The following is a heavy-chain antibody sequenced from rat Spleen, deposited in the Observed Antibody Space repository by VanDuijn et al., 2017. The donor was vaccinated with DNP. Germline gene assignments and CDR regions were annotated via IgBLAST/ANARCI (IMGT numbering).Heavy chain of an antibody. J-gene: IGHJ3*01. CDR2: ISYSGST. CDR3: ATGGAGIWFAY. CDR1: GSSIIRNY. Sequence: EVQLQESGPGLVKPSQSLSLTCSVPGSSIIRNYWAWIRKFPGNKMEWTGYISYSGSTNYNPSLNSRISITRDTSKNQFFLQLNSVNTKDTATYYCATGGAGIWFAYWGQGTLVTVSS. D-gene: IGHD4-2*01. V-gene: IGHV3-1*01.